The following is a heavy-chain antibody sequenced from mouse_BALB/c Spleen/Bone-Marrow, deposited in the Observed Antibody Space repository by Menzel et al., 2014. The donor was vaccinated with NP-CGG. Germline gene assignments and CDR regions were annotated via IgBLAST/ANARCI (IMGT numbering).Heavy chain of an antibody. CDR3: ARGGTMTFYAMDY. D-gene: IGHD2-4*01. V-gene: IGHV1S34*01. Sequence: LVKTGASVKISCKASGHSFTGYYMHWVKQSHGKSLEWIGYISCYNGATNYNQRFEGRATFTVDTSSSTAYMQFNSLTSEDSAVYYCARGGTMTFYAMDYWGQGTSVTVSS. J-gene: IGHJ4*01. CDR2: ISCYNGAT. CDR1: GHSFTGYY.